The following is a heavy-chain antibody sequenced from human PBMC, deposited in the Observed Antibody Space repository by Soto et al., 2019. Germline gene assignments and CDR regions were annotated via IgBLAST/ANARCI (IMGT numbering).Heavy chain of an antibody. Sequence: PSETLSLTCAFYGWSFSGYYWSWIRQPPGKGLEWIGEINHSGSTNYNPSLKSRVTISVDTSKNQFSLKLSSVTAADTAVYYCARGRIYQYWGQGTLVTVSS. CDR3: ARGRIYQY. V-gene: IGHV4-34*01. D-gene: IGHD2-2*01. CDR2: INHSGST. J-gene: IGHJ4*02. CDR1: GWSFSGYY.